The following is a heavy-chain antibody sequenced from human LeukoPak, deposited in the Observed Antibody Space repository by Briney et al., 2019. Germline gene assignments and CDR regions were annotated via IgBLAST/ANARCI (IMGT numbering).Heavy chain of an antibody. CDR3: ANIGLTGDWEFDY. V-gene: IGHV3-30*02. Sequence: GGSLRLSCAASGFTFSSYGMHWVRQAPGKGLEWVAFIRYDGSNKYYAGSVKGRFTISRDNSKNTLYLQMNSLRAEDTAVYYCANIGLTGDWEFDYWGQGTLVTVSS. J-gene: IGHJ4*02. D-gene: IGHD7-27*01. CDR1: GFTFSSYG. CDR2: IRYDGSNK.